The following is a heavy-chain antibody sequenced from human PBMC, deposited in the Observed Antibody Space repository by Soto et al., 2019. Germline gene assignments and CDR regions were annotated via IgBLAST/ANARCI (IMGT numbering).Heavy chain of an antibody. V-gene: IGHV3-23*01. Sequence: GGSLRLSCAASGFTFSSYAMSWVRQAPGKGLEWVSAISGSGGSTYYADSVKGRFTISRDNSKNTLYLQMNSLRAEDTAVYYCAKGQHPPAGAARQATNYYYYYMDVWGKGTTVTVSS. CDR1: GFTFSSYA. CDR3: AKGQHPPAGAARQATNYYYYYMDV. D-gene: IGHD6-6*01. CDR2: ISGSGGST. J-gene: IGHJ6*03.